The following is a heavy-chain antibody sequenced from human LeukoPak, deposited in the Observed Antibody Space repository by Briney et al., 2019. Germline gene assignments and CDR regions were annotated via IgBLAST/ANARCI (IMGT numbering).Heavy chain of an antibody. CDR2: IYHSGST. CDR1: GYSISSDYY. J-gene: IGHJ4*02. V-gene: IGHV4-38-2*02. D-gene: IGHD2-15*01. Sequence: SETLSLTCTVSGYSISSDYYWGWIRQPPGKGLEWIGSIYHSGSTYYNPSLKSRVTVSVDTSKNQFSLKLSSVTAADTAVYYCAREGGGFDYWGQGTLVTVSS. CDR3: AREGGGFDY.